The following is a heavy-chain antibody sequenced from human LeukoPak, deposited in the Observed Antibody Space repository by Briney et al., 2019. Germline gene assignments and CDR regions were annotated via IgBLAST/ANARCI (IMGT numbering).Heavy chain of an antibody. D-gene: IGHD5-12*01. CDR1: EFTFNNYA. CDR3: AKHAGWLSDY. CDR2: ISGSGGST. Sequence: GGSLRLSCAASEFTFNNYAMSWVRQAPGKGLEWVSAISGSGGSTYYADSVKGRFTISRDNSKDTLYLQMNSLRAEDTAVYYCAKHAGWLSDYWGQGTLVTVSS. J-gene: IGHJ4*02. V-gene: IGHV3-23*01.